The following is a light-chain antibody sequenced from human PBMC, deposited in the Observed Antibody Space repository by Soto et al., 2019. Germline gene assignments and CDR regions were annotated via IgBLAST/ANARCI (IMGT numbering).Light chain of an antibody. J-gene: IGLJ2*01. V-gene: IGLV2-8*01. Sequence: QSALTQPPSASGSPGQSVTISCTGASSDVGGYSYVSWYQPHPGKAPKLMIYEVNKRPSGVPDRFSGSKSGNTASLTVSGLQAEDEADYYCSSYTGSNNVVFGGGTKLTVL. CDR3: SSYTGSNNVV. CDR2: EVN. CDR1: SSDVGGYSY.